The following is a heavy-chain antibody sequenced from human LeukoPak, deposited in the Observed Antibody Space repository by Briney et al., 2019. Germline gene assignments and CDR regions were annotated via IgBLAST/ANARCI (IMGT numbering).Heavy chain of an antibody. V-gene: IGHV4-39*07. D-gene: IGHD6-13*01. CDR2: IYYSGST. CDR3: ARDGVRYSSSWYRRNYMDV. CDR1: GGSISSSSYY. Sequence: SETLSLTCTVSGGSISSSSYYWGWIRQPPGKGLEWIGSIYYSGSTYYNPSLKSRVTISVDTSKNQFSLKLSSVTAADTAVYYCARDGVRYSSSWYRRNYMDVWGKGTTVTVSS. J-gene: IGHJ6*03.